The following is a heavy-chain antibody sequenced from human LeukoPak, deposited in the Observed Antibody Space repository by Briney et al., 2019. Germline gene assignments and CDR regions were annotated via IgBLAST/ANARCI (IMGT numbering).Heavy chain of an antibody. CDR2: ISGSGGST. Sequence: GGSLRLSCAASGFTFSSYAMSWVRQAPGKGLEWVSAISGSGGSTYYADSVKGRFTISRDNSKNTLYLQMNSLRAEDTAVYYCAKVATDSSGYYYGNDAFDIWGQGTMVTVSS. D-gene: IGHD3-22*01. CDR1: GFTFSSYA. V-gene: IGHV3-23*01. CDR3: AKVATDSSGYYYGNDAFDI. J-gene: IGHJ3*02.